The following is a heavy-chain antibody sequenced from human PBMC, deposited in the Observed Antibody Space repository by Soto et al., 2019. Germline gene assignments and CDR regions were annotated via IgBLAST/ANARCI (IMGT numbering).Heavy chain of an antibody. D-gene: IGHD1-26*01. CDR2: IIPIFGTA. V-gene: IGHV1-69*01. CDR1: GGTFSRHA. J-gene: IGHJ4*02. Sequence: QVQLVQSGAEVRKPGSSVKVSCKASGGTFSRHAISWVRQAPGQGLEWMGGIIPIFGTANHAQKFQGRVTIIADESTSTVYMELSSLRSEDTAMYYCASGKSGSYDYWGQGTLVTVSS. CDR3: ASGKSGSYDY.